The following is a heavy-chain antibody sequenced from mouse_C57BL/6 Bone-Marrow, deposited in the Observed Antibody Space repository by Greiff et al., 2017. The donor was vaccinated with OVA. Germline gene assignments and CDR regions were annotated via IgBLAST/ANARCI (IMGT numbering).Heavy chain of an antibody. CDR3: ARWNTVVAYYFDY. D-gene: IGHD1-1*01. CDR1: GYAFSSSW. Sequence: VQLVESGPELVKPGASVKISCKASGYAFSSSWMNWVKQRPGKGLEWIGRIYPGDGDTNYNGKFKGKATLTADKSSSTAYMQLSSLTSEDSAVYDCARWNTVVAYYFDYWGQGTTLTVSA. J-gene: IGHJ2*01. V-gene: IGHV1-82*01. CDR2: IYPGDGDT.